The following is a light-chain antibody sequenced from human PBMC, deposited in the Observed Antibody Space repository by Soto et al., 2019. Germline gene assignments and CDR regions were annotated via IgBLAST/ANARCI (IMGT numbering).Light chain of an antibody. CDR1: QLINNY. CDR2: AAS. Sequence: DIQMTQSPSSLSASLGDRVTIACRAGQLINNYLAWYQQKPGRVPKLLISAASTLQSGVPSRFSGSGSGTDFTLTISSLQPEDVATYYCQKYNSAPFTFGPGNKVDI. CDR3: QKYNSAPFT. J-gene: IGKJ3*01. V-gene: IGKV1-27*01.